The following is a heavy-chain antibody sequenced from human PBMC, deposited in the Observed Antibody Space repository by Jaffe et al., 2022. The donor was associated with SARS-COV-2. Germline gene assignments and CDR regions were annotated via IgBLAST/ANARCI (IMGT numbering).Heavy chain of an antibody. V-gene: IGHV4-34*01. Sequence: QVQLQQWGAGLLKPSETLSLTCAVYGGSFSGYYWSWIRQPPGKGLEWIGEINHSGSTNYNPSLKSRVTISVDTSKNQFSLKLSSVTAADTAVYYCARGFSWYYGMDVWGQGTTVTVSS. CDR2: INHSGST. CDR1: GGSFSGYY. D-gene: IGHD2-15*01. J-gene: IGHJ6*02. CDR3: ARGFSWYYGMDV.